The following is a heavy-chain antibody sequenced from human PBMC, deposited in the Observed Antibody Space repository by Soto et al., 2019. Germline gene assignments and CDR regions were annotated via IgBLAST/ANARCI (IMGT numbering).Heavy chain of an antibody. J-gene: IGHJ6*02. Sequence: SETLSLTCTVSGGSISSYYWSWIRQPAGKGLEWIGRIYTSGSTNYNPSLKSRVTMSVDTSKNQFSLKLSPVTAADTAVYYCARGIRLNYYYYGMDVWGQGTKVTVSS. D-gene: IGHD1-1*01. CDR2: IYTSGST. CDR3: ARGIRLNYYYYGMDV. CDR1: GGSISSYY. V-gene: IGHV4-4*07.